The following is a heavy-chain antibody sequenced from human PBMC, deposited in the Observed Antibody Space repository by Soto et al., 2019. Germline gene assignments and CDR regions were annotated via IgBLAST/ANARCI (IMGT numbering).Heavy chain of an antibody. V-gene: IGHV2-70*11. Sequence: SGPTLVNPTQTLTLTCTFSGFSLSTSGMCVSWIRQPPGKALEWLARIDWDDDKYYSTSLKTRLTISKDTSKNQVVLTMTNMDPVDTATYYCARTQYYYDSSGYSPWGQGTQVTSPQ. D-gene: IGHD3-22*01. CDR2: IDWDDDK. CDR1: GFSLSTSGMC. CDR3: ARTQYYYDSSGYSP. J-gene: IGHJ4*02.